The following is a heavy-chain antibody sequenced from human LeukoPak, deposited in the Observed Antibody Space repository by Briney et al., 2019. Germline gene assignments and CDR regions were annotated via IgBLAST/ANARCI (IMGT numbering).Heavy chain of an antibody. CDR3: ASSPYDILTGYSHFDY. V-gene: IGHV4-59*12. Sequence: SETLSLTCTVSGGSISSDYWSWIRRSPGKGLEWIGYIYYSGSTYYNPSLKCRVTISVDTSKNQFSLKLSSVTAADTAVYYCASSPYDILTGYSHFDYWGQGTLVTVSS. D-gene: IGHD3-9*01. J-gene: IGHJ4*02. CDR2: IYYSGST. CDR1: GGSISSDY.